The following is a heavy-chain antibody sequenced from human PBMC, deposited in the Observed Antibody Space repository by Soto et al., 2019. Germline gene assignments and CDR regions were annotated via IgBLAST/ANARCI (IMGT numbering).Heavy chain of an antibody. CDR2: IWYDGSNK. CDR3: ARDLEGWFDP. J-gene: IGHJ5*02. CDR1: GFTFSSYG. V-gene: IGHV3-33*01. Sequence: QVQLVESGGGVVQPGRSLRLYCAASGFTFSSYGMHWVRQAPGKGLEWVAVIWYDGSNKYYADSVKGRFTISRDNSKNTLYLQINSLRAEDTAVYYCARDLEGWFDPWGQGTLVTVSS.